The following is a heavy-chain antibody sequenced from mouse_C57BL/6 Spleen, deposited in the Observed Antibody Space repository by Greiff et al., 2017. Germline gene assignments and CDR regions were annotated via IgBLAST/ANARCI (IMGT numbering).Heavy chain of an antibody. CDR3: ARGSDYDTYFDV. D-gene: IGHD2-4*01. V-gene: IGHV1-22*01. J-gene: IGHJ1*03. CDR2: INPNNGGT. Sequence: EVQLQQSGPELVKPGASVKMSCKASGYTFTDYNMHWVKQSHGKSLEWIGYINPNNGGTSYNQTFKGQATLTVNKSSSTAYMELRSLASEDSAVYYYARGSDYDTYFDVWGTGTTVTVSS. CDR1: GYTFTDYN.